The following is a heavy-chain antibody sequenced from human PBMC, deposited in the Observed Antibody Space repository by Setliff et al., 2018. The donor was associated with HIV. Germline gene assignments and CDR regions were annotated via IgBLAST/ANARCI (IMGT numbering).Heavy chain of an antibody. J-gene: IGHJ6*03. CDR2: INPSGGST. V-gene: IGHV1-46*01. D-gene: IGHD6-19*01. CDR1: GGTFSNYG. Sequence: ASVKVSCKASGGTFSNYGMSWVRQAPGQGLEWMGWINPSGGSTSYAQKFQGRVTMTRDTSTSTVYMELSSLRSEDTAVYYCARNPRIAVAGTDYYYYMDVWGKGTTVTVSS. CDR3: ARNPRIAVAGTDYYYYMDV.